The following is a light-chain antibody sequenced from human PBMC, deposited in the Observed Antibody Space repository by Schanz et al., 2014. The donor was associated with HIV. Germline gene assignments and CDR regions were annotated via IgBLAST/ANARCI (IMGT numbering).Light chain of an antibody. CDR3: SSYTSISTLV. Sequence: QSALTQPASVSGSPGQSITISCTGTSSDVGSYNLVSWYQQHPGKAPKLMIYEVSKRPSGVPDRFSGSKSDSSASLTITGLQPEDEADYYCSSYTSISTLVFGGGTKLTVL. V-gene: IGLV2-14*02. J-gene: IGLJ3*02. CDR2: EVS. CDR1: SSDVGSYNL.